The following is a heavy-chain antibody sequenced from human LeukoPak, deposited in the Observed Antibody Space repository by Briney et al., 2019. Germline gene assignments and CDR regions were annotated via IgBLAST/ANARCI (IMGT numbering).Heavy chain of an antibody. CDR1: GYTLSSYS. Sequence: ASVKVSCKASGYTLSSYSMHWVRQAPGQGLEWMAIINPSAGSTSYAQSFQGRVTLTRDTSSSTVYMELSSLRFDDTAIYYCARASSSRGSYSRRGEDYFDYWGQGTLVTVSS. V-gene: IGHV1-46*01. CDR2: INPSAGST. D-gene: IGHD1-26*01. CDR3: ARASSSRGSYSRRGEDYFDY. J-gene: IGHJ4*02.